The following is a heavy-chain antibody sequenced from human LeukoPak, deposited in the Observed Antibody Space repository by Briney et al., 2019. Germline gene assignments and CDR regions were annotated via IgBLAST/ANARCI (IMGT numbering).Heavy chain of an antibody. CDR3: ARDGGPGLSGSQGDFDY. J-gene: IGHJ4*02. Sequence: ASVKVSCKASGYTFTGYYMRWVRQAPGQGLEWMGWINPNSGGTNYAQKFQGRVTMTRDTSISTAYMELSRLRSDDTAVYYCARDGGPGLSGSQGDFDYWGQGTLVTVSS. CDR2: INPNSGGT. CDR1: GYTFTGYY. V-gene: IGHV1-2*02. D-gene: IGHD1-26*01.